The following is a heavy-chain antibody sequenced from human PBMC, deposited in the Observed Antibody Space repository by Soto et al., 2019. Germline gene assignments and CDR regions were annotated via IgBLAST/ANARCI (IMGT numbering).Heavy chain of an antibody. Sequence: EVQLLDSGGGLVQPGGSLRLSCAASEFTFSNYAMSWVRQAPNKGLEWVSTISGSGTTTYYADSAKGRFTISRDNSRNTLHLQMNSLRVEDTAVYYCAKTLLSTSWYGLHDYVSQGTLVTVSS. CDR3: AKTLLSTSWYGLHDY. CDR2: ISGSGTTT. J-gene: IGHJ4*02. CDR1: EFTFSNYA. V-gene: IGHV3-23*01. D-gene: IGHD6-13*01.